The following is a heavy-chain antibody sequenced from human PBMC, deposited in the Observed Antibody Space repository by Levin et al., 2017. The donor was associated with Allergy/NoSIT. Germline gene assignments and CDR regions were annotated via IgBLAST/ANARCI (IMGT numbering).Heavy chain of an antibody. CDR2: INHSGST. J-gene: IGHJ5*02. CDR3: ASWRIVVVPAAISRGGWFDP. V-gene: IGHV4-34*01. D-gene: IGHD2-2*02. Sequence: SQTLSLTCAVYRGSFSGYYWSWIRQPPGKGLEWIGEINHSGSTNYNPSLKSRVTISVDTSKNQFSLKLSSVTAADTAVYYCASWRIVVVPAAISRGGWFDPWGQGTLVTVSS. CDR1: RGSFSGYY.